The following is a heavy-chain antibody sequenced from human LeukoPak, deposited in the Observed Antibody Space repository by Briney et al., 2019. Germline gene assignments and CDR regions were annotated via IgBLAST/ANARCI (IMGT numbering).Heavy chain of an antibody. D-gene: IGHD4-17*01. CDR2: ISYDGSNK. Sequence: WGALRLSCAASGFTFSSYGMHWVRQAPGKGLEWVAVISYDGSNKYYADSVKGRFTISRDNSKNTLYLQMNSLRAEDTAVYYCAKSGDDYGDYVDYWGQGTLVTVSS. J-gene: IGHJ4*02. V-gene: IGHV3-30*18. CDR1: GFTFSSYG. CDR3: AKSGDDYGDYVDY.